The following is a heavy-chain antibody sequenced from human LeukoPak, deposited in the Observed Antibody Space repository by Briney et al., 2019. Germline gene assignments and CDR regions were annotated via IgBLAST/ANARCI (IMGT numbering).Heavy chain of an antibody. V-gene: IGHV1-18*01. D-gene: IGHD3-10*01. CDR1: GYTFTSYG. CDR3: ARDPPSYRYYYGSGSYYGY. J-gene: IGHJ4*02. CDR2: ISAYNGNT. Sequence: ASVKVSCKASGYTFTSYGISWVRQAPGQGLEWMGWISAYNGNTNYAQKLQGRVTMTTDTSTSTAYMELRSLRSDDTAVYYCARDPPSYRYYYGSGSYYGYWGQGTLVTVSS.